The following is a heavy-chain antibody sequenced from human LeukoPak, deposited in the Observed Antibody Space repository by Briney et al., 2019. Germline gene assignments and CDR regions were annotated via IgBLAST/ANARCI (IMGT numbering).Heavy chain of an antibody. Sequence: GGSLRLSCAASGFTFTTYRMEWVRQAPGKGLEWVSSISSGSSYTYYADSVKGRFTISRDNAKNSLYPQMNSLRAEDTAVYYCARDLVAVAGLYNWFDPWGQGTLVTVSS. D-gene: IGHD6-19*01. V-gene: IGHV3-21*01. CDR2: ISSGSSYT. CDR3: ARDLVAVAGLYNWFDP. CDR1: GFTFTTYR. J-gene: IGHJ5*02.